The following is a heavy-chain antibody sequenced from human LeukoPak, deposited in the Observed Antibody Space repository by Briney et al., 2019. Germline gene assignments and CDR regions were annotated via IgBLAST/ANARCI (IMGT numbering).Heavy chain of an antibody. V-gene: IGHV4-34*01. D-gene: IGHD3-9*01. CDR1: GGAFSCYY. CDR3: ASPPPLTGYYYYYGMDV. CDR2: INHSGST. Sequence: ETLSLTFPVHGGAFSCYYWGWIRQPPGKGLEWIGEINHSGSTNYNPSLKSRVTISVDTSKNQFSLKLSSVTAADTAVYYCASPPPLTGYYYYYGMDVWGQGTTVTVSS. J-gene: IGHJ6*02.